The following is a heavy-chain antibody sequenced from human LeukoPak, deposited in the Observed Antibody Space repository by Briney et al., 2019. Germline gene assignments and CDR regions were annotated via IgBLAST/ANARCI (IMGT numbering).Heavy chain of an antibody. V-gene: IGHV3-74*03. CDR1: GFSFSSYF. D-gene: IGHD2-21*02. CDR3: AITVDCRATTDCYSYFHH. CDR2: VSNDGTYT. J-gene: IGHJ1*01. Sequence: GGSLRLSCAASGFSFSSYFMHWVRQAPGKGLVWVSRVSNDGTYTEYADSVKGRFTISRDNAKDTLYLQVNSLRAEDTAVYYCAITVDCRATTDCYSYFHHWGQGTLVTVSS.